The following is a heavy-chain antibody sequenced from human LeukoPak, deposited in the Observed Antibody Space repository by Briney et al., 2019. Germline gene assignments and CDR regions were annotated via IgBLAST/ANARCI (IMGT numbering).Heavy chain of an antibody. V-gene: IGHV3-7*04. CDR1: GFTFSRSW. D-gene: IGHD3-10*01. J-gene: IGHJ4*02. Sequence: PGGSLRLSCAASGFTFSRSWMIWVRQAPGKGLEWVDNIKEDGSQKFYVDSVKGRFTISRDNARNSLYLQMSSLRAEDTAVYYCARGFGDCWGQGTLVTVSS. CDR2: IKEDGSQK. CDR3: ARGFGDC.